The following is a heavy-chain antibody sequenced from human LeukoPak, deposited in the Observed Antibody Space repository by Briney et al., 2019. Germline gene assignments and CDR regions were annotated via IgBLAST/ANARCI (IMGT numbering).Heavy chain of an antibody. D-gene: IGHD3-10*01. Sequence: PSETLSLTCAVYGGSFSGYYWSWIRQPPGKGLEWVGAINHSGSTNYNPSRQGRVTISVDKSKNHFSLKLSSVTAADTAVYYCASLLWFGESTNDYWGQGTLVTVSS. V-gene: IGHV4-34*01. CDR1: GGSFSGYY. J-gene: IGHJ4*02. CDR2: INHSGST. CDR3: ASLLWFGESTNDY.